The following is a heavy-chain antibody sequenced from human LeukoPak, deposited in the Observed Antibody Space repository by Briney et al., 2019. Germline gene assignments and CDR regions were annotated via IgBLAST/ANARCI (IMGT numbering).Heavy chain of an antibody. Sequence: SETLSLTCTVSGGSISSSSYYWGWIRQPPGKGLEWIGTIYYSGTTYYNPSLKSRVTISVDTSKNQFSLKLTSVTAADTAMYYCARQEGVAATPNWFDPWGQGSLVTVSS. CDR3: ARQEGVAATPNWFDP. V-gene: IGHV4-39*01. D-gene: IGHD2-15*01. J-gene: IGHJ5*02. CDR2: IYYSGTT. CDR1: GGSISSSSYY.